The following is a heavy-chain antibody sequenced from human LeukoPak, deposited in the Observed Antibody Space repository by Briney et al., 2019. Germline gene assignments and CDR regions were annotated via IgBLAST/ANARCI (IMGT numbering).Heavy chain of an antibody. D-gene: IGHD4-23*01. J-gene: IGHJ4*02. V-gene: IGHV3-21*01. Sequence: GGSLRLSCAASGFTFSSYSMNWVRQAPGKGLEWVSSISSSSSYIYYADSVKGRFTISRDNAKNSLYLQMNSLRAEDTAVYYCARDPSPNYGGNSGFDYWGQGTLVTVSS. CDR2: ISSSSSYI. CDR3: ARDPSPNYGGNSGFDY. CDR1: GFTFSSYS.